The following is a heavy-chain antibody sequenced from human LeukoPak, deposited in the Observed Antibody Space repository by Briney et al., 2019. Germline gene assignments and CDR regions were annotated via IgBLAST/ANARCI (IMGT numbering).Heavy chain of an antibody. CDR3: VRAHHPGGWFDP. CDR2: IYSDNT. D-gene: IGHD3-10*01. CDR1: GFTVSSNS. V-gene: IGHV3-53*01. J-gene: IGHJ5*02. Sequence: GGSLRLSCTVSGFTVSSNSMSWVRQAPGKGLEWVSFIYSDNTHYSDSVKGRLTISRDNSKNTLYLQMNSLRAEDTAVHYCVRAHHPGGWFDPWGQGTPVTASS.